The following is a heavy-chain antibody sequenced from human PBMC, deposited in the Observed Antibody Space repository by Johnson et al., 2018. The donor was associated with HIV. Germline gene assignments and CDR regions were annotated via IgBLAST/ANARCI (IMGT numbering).Heavy chain of an antibody. Sequence: EVQLVESGGGLVQPGGSLRLSCAASGFTFSSYWMSWIRQAPGKGLEWVSYISSSGSAIWYADSVKGRFTVSRDNAKNSLYLQMNSLRAEDTAVYYCARSVNAGRPFDIWGQGTLVTVSS. CDR1: GFTFSSYW. CDR2: ISSSGSAI. D-gene: IGHD2-8*01. CDR3: ARSVNAGRPFDI. V-gene: IGHV3-48*04. J-gene: IGHJ3*02.